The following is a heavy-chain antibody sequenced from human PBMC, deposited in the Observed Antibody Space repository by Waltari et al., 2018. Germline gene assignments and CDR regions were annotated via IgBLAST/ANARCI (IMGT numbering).Heavy chain of an antibody. Sequence: QVQLVQSGAEVKKPGSSVKVSCKASGGTFSSYAISWVRQAPGQGLEWMGGIIPIFSTANYAQKFQGRVTITADESTSTAYMELSSLRSEDTAVYYCARDGYCGGDCQDKAGEDYWGQGTLVTVSS. D-gene: IGHD2-21*01. J-gene: IGHJ4*02. V-gene: IGHV1-69*12. CDR3: ARDGYCGGDCQDKAGEDY. CDR1: GGTFSSYA. CDR2: IIPIFSTA.